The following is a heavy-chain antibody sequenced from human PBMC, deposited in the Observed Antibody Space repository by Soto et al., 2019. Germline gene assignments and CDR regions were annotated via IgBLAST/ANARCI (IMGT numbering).Heavy chain of an antibody. CDR3: AKGYGDSDS. J-gene: IGHJ4*02. V-gene: IGHV3-23*01. Sequence: EVQLLESGGGLVQPGGSLRLSCTTSGFTFSRHAMTWVHQAPGRGLQWVSSISNSDDSTYYAASVKGRFTISRDISRSTLYLQMDSLRAEDTAVYYCAKGYGDSDSWGQGTQVTVSS. CDR1: GFTFSRHA. D-gene: IGHD4-17*01. CDR2: ISNSDDST.